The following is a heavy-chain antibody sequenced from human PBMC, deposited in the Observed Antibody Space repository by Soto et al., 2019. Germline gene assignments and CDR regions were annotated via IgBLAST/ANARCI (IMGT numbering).Heavy chain of an antibody. V-gene: IGHV1-58*01. Sequence: SVKVSCKASGFTFTSSAVQWVRQARGQRLEWIGWIVVGSGNTNYAQKFQERVTITRDMSTSTAYMELSSLRSEDTAVYYCAAGESYYDFWSGYYSPTRVDVWGQGTTVTVSS. CDR1: GFTFTSSA. J-gene: IGHJ6*02. CDR3: AAGESYYDFWSGYYSPTRVDV. CDR2: IVVGSGNT. D-gene: IGHD3-3*01.